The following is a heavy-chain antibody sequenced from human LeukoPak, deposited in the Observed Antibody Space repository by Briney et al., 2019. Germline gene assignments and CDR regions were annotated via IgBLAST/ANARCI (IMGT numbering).Heavy chain of an antibody. Sequence: SETLSLTCTVSGGSISSYYWSWIRQPPGKGLEWIGYIYYSGSTNYNPSLKSRVTISLDTSKNKFSLMLSSVTAPDTGVYYCARDPVGCGWYGWSAFDIWGQGTMVTVSS. D-gene: IGHD6-19*01. CDR2: IYYSGST. CDR1: GGSISSYY. V-gene: IGHV4-59*01. CDR3: ARDPVGCGWYGWSAFDI. J-gene: IGHJ3*02.